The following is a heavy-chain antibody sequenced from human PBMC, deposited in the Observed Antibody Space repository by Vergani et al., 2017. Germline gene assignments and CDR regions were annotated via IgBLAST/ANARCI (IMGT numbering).Heavy chain of an antibody. Sequence: QVQLVQSGAEVKKPGSSVKVSCKASGGTFSSYAISWVRQAPGQGLEWMGGIIPIFGTANYAQKFQGRVTITADESTRTAYMELSSLSSEDTAVYYCARAFGPRGASGDWDYWGQGTLVTVSS. CDR1: GGTFSSYA. CDR2: IIPIFGTA. CDR3: ARAFGPRGASGDWDY. J-gene: IGHJ4*02. D-gene: IGHD3-10*01. V-gene: IGHV1-69*01.